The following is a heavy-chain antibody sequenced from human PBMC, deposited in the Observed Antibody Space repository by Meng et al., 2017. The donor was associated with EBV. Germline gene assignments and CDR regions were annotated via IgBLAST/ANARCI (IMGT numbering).Heavy chain of an antibody. CDR2: ISSSGSTI. Sequence: LVEFGGGLVKPGGSRRLSCAAAGFTFSAYYMSWIRQAPGKGLEWVSYISSSGSTIYYADSVKGRFTISRDNAKNSLYLQMNSLRAEDTAVYYCARRVVTGGFFDYWGQGTLVTVSS. V-gene: IGHV3-11*01. CDR1: GFTFSAYY. D-gene: IGHD2-21*02. CDR3: ARRVVTGGFFDY. J-gene: IGHJ4*02.